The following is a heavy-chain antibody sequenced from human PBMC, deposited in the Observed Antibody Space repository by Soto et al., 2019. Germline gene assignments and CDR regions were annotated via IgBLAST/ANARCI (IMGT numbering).Heavy chain of an antibody. CDR3: TRGPPRVQWFDP. Sequence: PSETLSLTCTVSGGAVSSGTYYWIWIRQPPGKGLEWIGHIYFTGSTNYNPSLKSRVTMSLGTSRNQFSLKLSSVTAADTAVYYCTRGPPRVQWFDPWGLGTLVTVSS. CDR2: IYFTGST. CDR1: GGAVSSGTYY. V-gene: IGHV4-61*01. J-gene: IGHJ5*02.